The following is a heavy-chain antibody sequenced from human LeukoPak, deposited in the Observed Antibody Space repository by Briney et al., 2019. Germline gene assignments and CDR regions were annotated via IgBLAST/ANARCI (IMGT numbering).Heavy chain of an antibody. CDR1: GGSISSYY. CDR2: IYYSGST. D-gene: IGHD1-14*01. J-gene: IGHJ4*02. CDR3: ARLTNRFDY. V-gene: IGHV4-59*01. Sequence: SETLSLTCTVSGGSISSYYWSWIRQPPGKGLEWIGHIYYSGSTNYNPSLKSRVTISVDTSKNQFSLKLSSVTAADTAVYYCARLTNRFDYWGQGTLVTVSS.